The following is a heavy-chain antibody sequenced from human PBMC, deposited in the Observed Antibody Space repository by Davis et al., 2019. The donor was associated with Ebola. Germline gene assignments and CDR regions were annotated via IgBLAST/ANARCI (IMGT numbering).Heavy chain of an antibody. CDR3: ARGPTGYVPYYFDY. Sequence: ASVKVSCKTSGYTFTNYDINWVRQATGQGLEWMGWLNPNSGNTDSTHKFQGRLTMTKNISIGTAYMELNSLRSEDTAVYYCARGPTGYVPYYFDYWGQGTLVTASS. V-gene: IGHV1-8*01. CDR2: LNPNSGNT. D-gene: IGHD3-9*01. J-gene: IGHJ4*02. CDR1: GYTFTNYD.